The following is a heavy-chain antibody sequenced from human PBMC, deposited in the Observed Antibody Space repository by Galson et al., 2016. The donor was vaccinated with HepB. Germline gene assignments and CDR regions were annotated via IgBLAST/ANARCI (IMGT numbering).Heavy chain of an antibody. CDR3: ATSWYYDSWSGHSHDGWFDP. CDR1: GVSIRNSGRY. CDR2: ISHSGSA. V-gene: IGHV4-31*03. D-gene: IGHD3-3*01. J-gene: IGHJ5*02. Sequence: TLSLTCSVSGVSIRNSGRYWTWVRQHPGQGLEWIGYISHSGSAYYNLSLMSRLTISVETSKNQFPLKLTSVTAADTAMYYCATSWYYDSWSGHSHDGWFDPWGQGILVTVSS.